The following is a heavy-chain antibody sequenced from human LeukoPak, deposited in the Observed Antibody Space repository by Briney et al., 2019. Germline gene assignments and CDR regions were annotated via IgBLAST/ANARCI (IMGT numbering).Heavy chain of an antibody. CDR2: INTNTGSP. D-gene: IGHD3-22*01. V-gene: IGHV7-4-1*02. J-gene: IGHJ4*02. Sequence: ASVKVSCKASGYTFSTYPMNWVRQAPGQGLEWMGWINTNTGSPTYAQGLTGRFVFSLDTSVNTAFLQINSLKAEDTALYYCVRGIDTTGYFNYWGQGTLVTVSS. CDR1: GYTFSTYP. CDR3: VRGIDTTGYFNY.